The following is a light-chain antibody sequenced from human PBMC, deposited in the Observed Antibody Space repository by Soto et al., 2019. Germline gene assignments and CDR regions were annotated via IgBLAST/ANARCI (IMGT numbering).Light chain of an antibody. V-gene: IGLV7-43*01. CDR1: TGEVTSGYY. J-gene: IGLJ3*02. CDR2: STN. Sequence: QAVVTQEPSLTVSPGGTVTLTCASSTGEVTSGYYPNWFQQKPGQAPRALIYSTNNKHSWTPARFSGSILGGKAALTMSGVQTEDEVEYYSLLYYAAAQVFGGGTKLTVL. CDR3: LLYYAAAQV.